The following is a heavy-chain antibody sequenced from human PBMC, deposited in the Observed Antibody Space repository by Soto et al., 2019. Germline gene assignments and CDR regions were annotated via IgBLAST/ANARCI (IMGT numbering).Heavy chain of an antibody. J-gene: IGHJ4*02. V-gene: IGHV2-5*02. Sequence: QITLKESGPTLVKPTQTLTLTCTFSGFSLSTSGVGVGWIRQPPGRALEWLALIYWDDDKRYSPSLKTRLTITKDTTKNHLVVTMTNMYHVDTATYYCAHSTDTTMALDYWGQGTLVTVSS. D-gene: IGHD5-18*01. CDR2: IYWDDDK. CDR3: AHSTDTTMALDY. CDR1: GFSLSTSGVG.